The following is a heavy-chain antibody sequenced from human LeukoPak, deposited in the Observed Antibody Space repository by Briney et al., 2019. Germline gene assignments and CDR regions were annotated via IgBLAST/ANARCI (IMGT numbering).Heavy chain of an antibody. V-gene: IGHV1-2*02. D-gene: IGHD3-10*01. CDR1: GYTFTGYY. J-gene: IGHJ4*02. CDR3: ASASRITMLRGANDY. CDR2: INPNSGGT. Sequence: ASVKVSCKASGYTFTGYYMHWVRQAPGQGLEWMGWINPNSGGTNYAQKFQGRVTMTRDTSISTAYMELSRLRSDDTAVYCASASRITMLRGANDYWGQGTLVTVSS.